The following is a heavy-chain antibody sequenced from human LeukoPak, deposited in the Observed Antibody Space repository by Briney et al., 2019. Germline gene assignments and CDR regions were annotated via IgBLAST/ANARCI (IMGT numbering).Heavy chain of an antibody. D-gene: IGHD4-17*01. CDR3: AKDTVTSYYYGMDV. Sequence: PGGSLRLSCAASGFTFSSYAMSRVRQAPGKGLEWVSAISGSGGSTYYADSVKGRFTISRDNSKNTLYLQMNSLRAEDTAVYYCAKDTVTSYYYGMDVWGQGTTVTVSS. V-gene: IGHV3-23*01. J-gene: IGHJ6*02. CDR2: ISGSGGST. CDR1: GFTFSSYA.